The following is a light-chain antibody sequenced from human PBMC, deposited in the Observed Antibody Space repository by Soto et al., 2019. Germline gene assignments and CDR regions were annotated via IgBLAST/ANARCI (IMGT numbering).Light chain of an antibody. CDR2: LGS. J-gene: IGKJ1*01. V-gene: IGKV2-28*01. CDR3: MQALQTPRT. Sequence: DIVMTQSPLSLPVTPGEPASISCRSSQSLLYINVYNYLDWYLQKPGQSPQLLIYLGSARAAGVPDSFSGSGSGTDFTLKISRVEAEDVGVYYCMQALQTPRTFGQGTRVEIK. CDR1: QSLLYINVYNY.